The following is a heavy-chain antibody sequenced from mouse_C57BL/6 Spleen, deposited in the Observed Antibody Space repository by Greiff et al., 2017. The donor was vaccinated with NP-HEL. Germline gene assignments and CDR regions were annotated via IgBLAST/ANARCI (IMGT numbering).Heavy chain of an antibody. Sequence: EVQVVESEGGLVQPGSSMKLSCTASGFTFSDYYMAWVRQVPEKGLEWVANINYDGSSTYYLDSLKSRFIISRDNAKNILYLQMSSLKSEDTATYYCARDLWYAMDYWGQGTSVTVSS. V-gene: IGHV5-16*01. J-gene: IGHJ4*01. CDR2: INYDGSST. CDR1: GFTFSDYY. CDR3: ARDLWYAMDY. D-gene: IGHD6-2*01.